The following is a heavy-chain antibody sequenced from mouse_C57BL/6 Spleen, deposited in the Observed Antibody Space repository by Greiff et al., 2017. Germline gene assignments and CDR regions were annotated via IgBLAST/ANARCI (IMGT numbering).Heavy chain of an antibody. Sequence: VMLVESGAELVKPGASVKMSCKASGYTFTTYPIEWMKQNHGKSLEWIGNFHPYNDDTKYNEKFKGKATLTVEKSSSTVYLELSRLTSDDSAVYYCARKDYSNWGYFDYWGQGTTLTVSS. J-gene: IGHJ2*01. CDR1: GYTFTTYP. CDR2: FHPYNDDT. V-gene: IGHV1-47*01. D-gene: IGHD2-5*01. CDR3: ARKDYSNWGYFDY.